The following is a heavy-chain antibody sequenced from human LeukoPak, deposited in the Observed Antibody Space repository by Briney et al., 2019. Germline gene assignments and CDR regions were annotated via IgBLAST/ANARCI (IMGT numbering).Heavy chain of an antibody. CDR3: ARVRRYTSRRDAFDI. Sequence: PSETLSLTCTVPGGSIGRYYWSWIRQRPRKGLERSGYIYYSGSTNYNPSLNSRVTISVDTSKNQFSLKLSSVTAADTAVYYCARVRRYTSRRDAFDIWGQGTMVTVSS. V-gene: IGHV4-59*13. CDR2: IYYSGST. CDR1: GGSIGRYY. J-gene: IGHJ3*02. D-gene: IGHD6-13*01.